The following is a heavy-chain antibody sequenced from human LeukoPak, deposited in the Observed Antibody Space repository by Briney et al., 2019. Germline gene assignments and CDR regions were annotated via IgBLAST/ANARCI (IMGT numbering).Heavy chain of an antibody. J-gene: IGHJ4*02. CDR1: GYTFTSYY. Sequence: ASVKVSCTASGYTFTSYYMHWVRQAPGQGLEWMGIINPSGGSTSYAQKFQGRVTMTRDTSTSTVYMELSSLRSEDTAVYYCARDDTFHCSGGSCYFDYWGQGTLVTVSS. V-gene: IGHV1-46*01. CDR2: INPSGGST. D-gene: IGHD2-15*01. CDR3: ARDDTFHCSGGSCYFDY.